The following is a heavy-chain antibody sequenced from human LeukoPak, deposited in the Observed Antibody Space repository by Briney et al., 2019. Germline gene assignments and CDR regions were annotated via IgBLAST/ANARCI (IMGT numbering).Heavy chain of an antibody. CDR3: ARDPVQYCSGGSCLSFDY. J-gene: IGHJ4*02. Sequence: SETLSLTCTVSGGSISSYYWSWLRQPPGKGLEWIGYIYYSGSTNYNPSLKSRVTISVDTPKNQFSLKLSSVTAADTAVYYCARDPVQYCSGGSCLSFDYWGQGTLVTVSS. CDR2: IYYSGST. D-gene: IGHD2-15*01. V-gene: IGHV4-59*01. CDR1: GGSISSYY.